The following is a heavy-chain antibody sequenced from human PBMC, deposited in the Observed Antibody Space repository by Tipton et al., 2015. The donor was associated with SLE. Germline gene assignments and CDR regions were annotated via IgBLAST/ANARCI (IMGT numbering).Heavy chain of an antibody. V-gene: IGHV4-4*07. CDR1: GDSMNNYY. D-gene: IGHD2-15*01. J-gene: IGHJ3*02. CDR2: IYKTGIA. CDR3: ARDPRTPVFGAFDI. Sequence: TLSLTCSVSGDSMNNYYWSWIRQPAGMPLEWIGRIYKTGIANYNPSLKGRLSMSVDTSKAHFSLNLNSVTAADTAMYYCARDPRTPVFGAFDIWGQGAMVTVSS.